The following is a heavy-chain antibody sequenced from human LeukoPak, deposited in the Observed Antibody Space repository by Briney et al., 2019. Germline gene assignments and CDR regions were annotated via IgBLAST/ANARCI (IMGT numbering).Heavy chain of an antibody. D-gene: IGHD3-22*01. J-gene: IGHJ3*02. V-gene: IGHV1-2*02. Sequence: ASVKVSCKASGYTFTGYYMHWVRQAPGQGLEWMGWINPNSGGTNYAQKFQGRVTMTRDTSISTAYMELSRLRSDDTAVYYCARDFPSGYSAFDIWGQGTMVTVSS. CDR3: ARDFPSGYSAFDI. CDR1: GYTFTGYY. CDR2: INPNSGGT.